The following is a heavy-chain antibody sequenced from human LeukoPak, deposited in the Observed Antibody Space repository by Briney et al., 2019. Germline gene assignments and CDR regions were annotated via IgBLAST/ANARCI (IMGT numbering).Heavy chain of an antibody. D-gene: IGHD5-18*01. V-gene: IGHV1-2*02. CDR1: GYTFTGYY. CDR2: IDPTSGGT. J-gene: IGHJ6*03. CDR3: ARRGYSYGYVGYYYYYMDV. Sequence: ASVKVSCKASGYTFTGYYMHWVRQAPGQGLEWMGWIDPTSGGTNYAQKFRGRVTMTRDTSISTAYMELNGLRSDDTAVYYCARRGYSYGYVGYYYYYMDVWGKGTTVTVSS.